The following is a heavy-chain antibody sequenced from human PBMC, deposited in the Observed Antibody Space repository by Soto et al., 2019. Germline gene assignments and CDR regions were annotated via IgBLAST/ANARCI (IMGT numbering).Heavy chain of an antibody. CDR1: GYTFTSYG. V-gene: IGHV1-18*01. CDR2: ISAYNGNT. D-gene: IGHD3-3*01. CDR3: ARGTYDFWSGYSLFDP. Sequence: ASVKVSCKASGYTFTSYGISWVRQAPGQGLEWMGWISAYNGNTNYAQKLQGRVTMTTDTSTSTAYMELRSLRSDDTAVYYCARGTYDFWSGYSLFDPWGQGTLVTVSS. J-gene: IGHJ5*02.